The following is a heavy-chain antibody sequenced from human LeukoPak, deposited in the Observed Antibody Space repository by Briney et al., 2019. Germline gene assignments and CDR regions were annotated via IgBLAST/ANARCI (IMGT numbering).Heavy chain of an antibody. Sequence: GGSLRLSCAASGFTFSSYGMHWVRQAPGKGLEWVAVISYDGSNKYYADSVKGRFTISRDNSKNTLYLQMNSLRAEDTAVYYCAKDGYYDRWSPYYYYGMDVWGQGTTVTVSS. V-gene: IGHV3-30*18. CDR2: ISYDGSNK. CDR3: AKDGYYDRWSPYYYYGMDV. J-gene: IGHJ6*02. CDR1: GFTFSSYG. D-gene: IGHD3-22*01.